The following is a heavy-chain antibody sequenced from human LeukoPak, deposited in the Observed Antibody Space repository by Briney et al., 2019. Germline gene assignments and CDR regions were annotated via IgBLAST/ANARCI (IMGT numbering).Heavy chain of an antibody. V-gene: IGHV3-23*01. CDR1: GFTFSSYA. CDR2: ISGSGGST. CDR3: AKDRRLRVTQWDAFDY. D-gene: IGHD1-26*01. J-gene: IGHJ4*02. Sequence: GGSLRLSCAASGFTFSSYAMSWVRQAPGEGLEWVSGISGSGGSTYYADSVKGRFTISRDDSKNTLYLQVNSLRAEDTAVYYCAKDRRLRVTQWDAFDYWGQGTLVTVSS.